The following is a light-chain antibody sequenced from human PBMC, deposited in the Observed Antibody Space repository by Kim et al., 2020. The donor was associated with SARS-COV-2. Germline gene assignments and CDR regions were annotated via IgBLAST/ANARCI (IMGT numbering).Light chain of an antibody. CDR1: QSISGY. CDR3: QHRSSWPLT. J-gene: IGKJ4*01. Sequence: VSPGERATLSCRASQSISGYLGWYQQKPGQAPRLLIYDASNRATGTPARFSGGGSGTDFTLTISSLEPEDFAVYYCQHRSSWPLTFGGGTKVDIK. V-gene: IGKV3-11*01. CDR2: DAS.